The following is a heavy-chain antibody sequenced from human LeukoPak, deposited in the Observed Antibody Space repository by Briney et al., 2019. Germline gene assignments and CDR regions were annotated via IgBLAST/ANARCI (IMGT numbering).Heavy chain of an antibody. D-gene: IGHD3-22*01. V-gene: IGHV4-34*01. CDR1: GGSFSGYY. CDR2: INHSGST. J-gene: IGHJ4*02. Sequence: PSETLSLTCAVYGGSFSGYYWSWIRQPPGKGLEWIGEINHSGSTNYNPSLKSRVTISVDTSKNQFSLKLSSVSAADTAVYYCARGAPPYYYDSRGYYPRHPFDYWGQGTLVTVSS. CDR3: ARGAPPYYYDSRGYYPRHPFDY.